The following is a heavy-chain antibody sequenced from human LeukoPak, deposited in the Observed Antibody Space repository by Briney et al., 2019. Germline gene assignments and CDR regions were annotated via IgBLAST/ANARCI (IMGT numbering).Heavy chain of an antibody. CDR2: IYYSGST. Sequence: KPSETLSLTCTVSGGSISSSSYYWGWIRQPPGKGLEWIGSIYYSGSTYYNPSLKSRVTISVDTSKNQFSLKLSSVTAADTAVYYCASGVGATYPYYFDYWGQGTLVTVSS. CDR1: GGSISSSSYY. V-gene: IGHV4-39*01. D-gene: IGHD1-26*01. J-gene: IGHJ4*02. CDR3: ASGVGATYPYYFDY.